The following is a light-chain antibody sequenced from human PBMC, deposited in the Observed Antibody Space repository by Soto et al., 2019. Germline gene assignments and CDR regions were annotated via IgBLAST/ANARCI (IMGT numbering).Light chain of an antibody. CDR3: QSFDTSLTAWV. V-gene: IGLV1-40*01. CDR1: GAGYD. Sequence: QSVLTQPPSVSGAPGQSVTISCTGIGAGYDVHWYQRLPGTAPKLLIYSNIHRPSGVPDRFSASKSGASASLAIAGLQAEDEADYYCQSFDTSLTAWVFGGGIKLTVL. CDR2: SNI. J-gene: IGLJ3*02.